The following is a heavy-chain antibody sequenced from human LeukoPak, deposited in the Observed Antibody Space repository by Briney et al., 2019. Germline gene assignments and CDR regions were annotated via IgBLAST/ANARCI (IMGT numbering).Heavy chain of an antibody. D-gene: IGHD3-9*01. V-gene: IGHV1-2*02. J-gene: IGHJ4*02. CDR1: GYTFTGYY. Sequence: ASVKVSCKASGYTFTGYYMHWVRQAPGQGLEWMGWINPNSGGTNYAQKFQGRVTMTRGTSISTAYMELSRLRSDDTAVYYRARSTRFSLTGPIFDYWGQGTLVTVSS. CDR3: ARSTRFSLTGPIFDY. CDR2: INPNSGGT.